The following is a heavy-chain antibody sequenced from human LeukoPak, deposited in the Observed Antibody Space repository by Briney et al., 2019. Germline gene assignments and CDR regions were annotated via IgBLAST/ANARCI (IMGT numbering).Heavy chain of an antibody. CDR3: ARGPPLFDP. J-gene: IGHJ5*02. V-gene: IGHV3-48*04. Sequence: GGSLRLSCAASGFTFSSYTMNWVRQAPGKGLEWVSYIDLSGSTLYYVDSVKGRFTIFRDNAKNSLYLQMNSLRAEDTAVYYCARGPPLFDPWGQGTLVAVSS. CDR2: IDLSGSTL. CDR1: GFTFSSYT.